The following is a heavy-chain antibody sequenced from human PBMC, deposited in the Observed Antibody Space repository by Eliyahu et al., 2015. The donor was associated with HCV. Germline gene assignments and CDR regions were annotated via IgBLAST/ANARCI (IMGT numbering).Heavy chain of an antibody. Sequence: EVQLVESGGDLIQPGRSLRLSCAASGLTFNRYPMHWVRQAPGKGLEWVSGISDKGDTIGYADSVKGRFSITRDNARNSLYLQMNSLKTDDTALYYCVKSLFYYDSGTHHYYFDHWGQGTLVTVSS. D-gene: IGHD3-10*01. CDR1: GLTFNRYP. J-gene: IGHJ4*02. CDR3: VKSLFYYDSGTHHYYFDH. CDR2: ISDKGDTI. V-gene: IGHV3-9*01.